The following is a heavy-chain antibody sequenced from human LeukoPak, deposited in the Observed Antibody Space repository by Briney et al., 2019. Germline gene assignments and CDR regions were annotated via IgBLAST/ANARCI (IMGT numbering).Heavy chain of an antibody. CDR1: GGTFSSYA. J-gene: IGHJ3*02. CDR2: IIPIFGTA. CDR3: ARTEFGAQGYDSSAKGAFDI. D-gene: IGHD3-22*01. Sequence: GSSVKVSCKASGGTFSSYAISWVRQAPGQGLEWMGGIIPIFGTANYAQKFQGRVTITADESTSTAYMELSSLRSEDTAVYYCARTEFGAQGYDSSAKGAFDIWGQGTMLTVSS. V-gene: IGHV1-69*01.